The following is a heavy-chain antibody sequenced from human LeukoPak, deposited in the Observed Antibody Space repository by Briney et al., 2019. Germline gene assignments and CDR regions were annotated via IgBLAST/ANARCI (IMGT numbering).Heavy chain of an antibody. D-gene: IGHD3-10*01. CDR1: GYTFTGYY. J-gene: IGHJ5*02. Sequence: ASVKVSCKASGYTFTGYYMHWVRQAPGQGLEWMGWINPNSGGTNYAQKFRGRVTMTRDTSISTAYMELSRLRSDDTAVYYCARDLGALAITMVRGVITPPYNWFDPWGQGTLVTVSS. CDR3: ARDLGALAITMVRGVITPPYNWFDP. V-gene: IGHV1-2*02. CDR2: INPNSGGT.